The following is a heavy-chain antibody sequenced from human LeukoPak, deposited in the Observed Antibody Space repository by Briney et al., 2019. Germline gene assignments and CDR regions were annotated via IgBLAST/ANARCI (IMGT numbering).Heavy chain of an antibody. J-gene: IGHJ4*02. Sequence: GGSLRLSCGVSGFIVSSNFMTWVRQSPGKGLEWVSIMYYSGTTHYADSVKGRFTISRDNSKNTVYLQMNSLRGDDTAVYYCARARGVGELFFDSWGQGTLVTVSS. CDR1: GFIVSSNF. D-gene: IGHD3-10*01. V-gene: IGHV3-53*01. CDR2: MYYSGTT. CDR3: ARARGVGELFFDS.